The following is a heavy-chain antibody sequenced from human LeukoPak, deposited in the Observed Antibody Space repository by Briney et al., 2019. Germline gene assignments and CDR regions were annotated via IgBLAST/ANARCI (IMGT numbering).Heavy chain of an antibody. CDR2: IVVGSGNT. D-gene: IGHD2-15*01. CDR3: GRKAGDCGGGSCYSIDY. V-gene: IGHV1-58*02. J-gene: IGHJ4*02. CDR1: GFTFTSSA. Sequence: GTSVKVSCKASGFTFTSSAMQWVRQARGQRLEWIEWIVVGSGNTNYAQKFQERVTITRDMSTSTAYMEVSSLRSEDTAVYYCGRKAGDCGGGSCYSIDYWGQGTLVTVSS.